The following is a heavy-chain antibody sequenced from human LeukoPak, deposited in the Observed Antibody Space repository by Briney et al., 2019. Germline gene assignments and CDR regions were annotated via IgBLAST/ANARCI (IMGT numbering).Heavy chain of an antibody. V-gene: IGHV5-51*01. J-gene: IGHJ5*02. CDR1: GSRFTSYW. CDR2: IYPGDSDN. D-gene: IGHD3-10*01. CDR3: ARQLQYYCSGSFLP. Sequence: GAXLKISFKGSGSRFTSYWIGWVRPMPGKGMEWMGIIYPGDSDNRYSPSFQGQVTISDEKSIRNAYLQWSSLKASDTAMYYCARQLQYYCSGSFLPWGQGTLVTVSS.